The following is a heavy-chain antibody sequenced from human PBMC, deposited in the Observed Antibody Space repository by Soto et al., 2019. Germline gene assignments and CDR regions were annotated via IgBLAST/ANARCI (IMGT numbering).Heavy chain of an antibody. Sequence: SETLSLTCAVSGYSISSGYYWGWIRQPPGKGLEWIGSIYHSGSTYYNPSLKSRVTISVDTSKNQFSLKLSSVTAADTAVYYCARGALGAVAGRWFDPWGQGTLVTVSS. V-gene: IGHV4-38-2*01. CDR3: ARGALGAVAGRWFDP. J-gene: IGHJ5*02. D-gene: IGHD6-19*01. CDR1: GYSISSGYY. CDR2: IYHSGST.